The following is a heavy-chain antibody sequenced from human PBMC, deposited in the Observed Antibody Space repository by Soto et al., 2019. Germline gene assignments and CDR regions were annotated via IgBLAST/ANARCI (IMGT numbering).Heavy chain of an antibody. J-gene: IGHJ4*02. D-gene: IGHD5-12*01. CDR2: ISAYNGNT. V-gene: IGHV1-18*01. CDR1: GYTFTSYG. Sequence: ASVKVSCKASGYTFTSYGISWVRQAPGQGLEWMGWISAYNGNTNYAQKLQGRVTMTTDTSTSTAYMELRSLRSDDTAVYYCARDVPDGAWLVMSLFDYWGQVTLVTVSS. CDR3: ARDVPDGAWLVMSLFDY.